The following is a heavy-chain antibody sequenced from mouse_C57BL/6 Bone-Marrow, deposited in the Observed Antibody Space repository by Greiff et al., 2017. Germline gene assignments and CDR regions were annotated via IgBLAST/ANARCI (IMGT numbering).Heavy chain of an antibody. CDR2: INPNNGGT. CDR3: AIYDGYYDAMDY. Sequence: EVQLQQSGPELVKPGASVKISCKASGYTFTDYYMNWVKQSHGKSLKWIGDINPNNGGTSYNQKFKGKATLTVDKSSSTAYMELRSLTSEDSAVYYCAIYDGYYDAMDYWGQGTSVTVSS. V-gene: IGHV1-26*01. CDR1: GYTFTDYY. D-gene: IGHD2-3*01. J-gene: IGHJ4*01.